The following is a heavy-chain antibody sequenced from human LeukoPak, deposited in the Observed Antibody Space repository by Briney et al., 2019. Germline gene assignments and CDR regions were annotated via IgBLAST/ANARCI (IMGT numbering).Heavy chain of an antibody. D-gene: IGHD5-24*01. CDR2: IGIDSGNT. J-gene: IGHJ4*02. CDR1: GFRFGVYS. Sequence: GGSLGLSCAASGFRFGVYSMTWVRQAPGRGLEWISYIGIDSGNTNYADSVKGRFTISGDKAKNSLYLQMNSLRVEDTAVYYCARDYKYAFDNWGQGTLVTVSS. V-gene: IGHV3-48*01. CDR3: ARDYKYAFDN.